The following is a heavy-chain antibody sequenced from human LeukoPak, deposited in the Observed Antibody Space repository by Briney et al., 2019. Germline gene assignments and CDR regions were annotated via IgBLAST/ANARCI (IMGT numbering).Heavy chain of an antibody. J-gene: IGHJ6*02. D-gene: IGHD2-2*01. CDR1: GFTFSSYW. CDR3: ARVGYCSSTSCLIYYYYGMDV. CDR2: IKQDGSEK. Sequence: PGGSLRLSCAASGFTFSSYWMSWVRQAPGKGLERVANIKQDGSEKYYVDSVKGRFTISRDNAKNSLYLQMNSLRAEDTAVYYCARVGYCSSTSCLIYYYYGMDVWGQGTTVTVSS. V-gene: IGHV3-7*01.